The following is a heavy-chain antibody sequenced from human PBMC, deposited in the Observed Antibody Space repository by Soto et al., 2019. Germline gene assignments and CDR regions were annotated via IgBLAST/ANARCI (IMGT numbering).Heavy chain of an antibody. Sequence: ASVKVSCKASGGTFSSYTISWVRQAPGQGLEWMGRIIPILGIANYAQKFQGRVTITADKSTSTAYMELSSLRSEDTAVYYCARSITAAAPQPDYWGQGTLVTVSS. CDR1: GGTFSSYT. CDR3: ARSITAAAPQPDY. CDR2: IIPILGIA. J-gene: IGHJ4*02. V-gene: IGHV1-69*02. D-gene: IGHD6-13*01.